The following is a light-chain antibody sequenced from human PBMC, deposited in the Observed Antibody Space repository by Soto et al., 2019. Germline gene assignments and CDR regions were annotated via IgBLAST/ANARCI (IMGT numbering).Light chain of an antibody. Sequence: ENVLTQSPGTLSLSPGERVTLSCRASQSVSSNYLAWYQQKPGQAPRLFIYGASVRATGIPDRFSGSGSGTDFTLTISRLEPEDFAVYYCQQYGSLPYTFGQGTKLEIK. CDR2: GAS. CDR1: QSVSSNY. CDR3: QQYGSLPYT. J-gene: IGKJ2*01. V-gene: IGKV3-20*01.